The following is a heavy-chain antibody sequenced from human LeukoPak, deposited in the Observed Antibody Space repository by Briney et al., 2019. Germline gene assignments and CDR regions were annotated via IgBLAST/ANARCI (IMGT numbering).Heavy chain of an antibody. CDR1: GGSISSSSYY. Sequence: SETLSLTCTVSGGSISSSSYYWSWIRQPPGKGLEWIGEINHSGGTNYNPSLKSRVTISVDTSKNQFSLKLSSVTAADTAVYYCARTPGSGLYYYGMDVWGQGTTVTVSS. J-gene: IGHJ6*02. V-gene: IGHV4-39*07. CDR3: ARTPGSGLYYYGMDV. D-gene: IGHD6-19*01. CDR2: INHSGGT.